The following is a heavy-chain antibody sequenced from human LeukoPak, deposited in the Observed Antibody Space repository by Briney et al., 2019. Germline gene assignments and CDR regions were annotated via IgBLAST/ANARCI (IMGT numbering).Heavy chain of an antibody. V-gene: IGHV3-48*02. CDR1: GFTFSSYS. J-gene: IGHJ6*02. CDR3: AAGITMVRGHPYYYYYGMDV. D-gene: IGHD3-10*01. CDR2: ISSSSSTI. Sequence: GGSLRLSCAASGFTFSSYSMNWVRQAPGKGLEGVSHISSSSSTIYYADSVKGRFTISRDNAKNSLYLQMNSLRDEDTAVYYCAAGITMVRGHPYYYYYGMDVWGQGTTVTVSS.